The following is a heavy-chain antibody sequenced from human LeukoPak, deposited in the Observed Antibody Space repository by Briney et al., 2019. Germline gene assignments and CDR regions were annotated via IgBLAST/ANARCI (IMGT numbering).Heavy chain of an antibody. D-gene: IGHD2-2*01. CDR2: IYSGGNR. V-gene: IGHV3-53*01. CDR1: GFTVSSNY. Sequence: GGSLRLSCAASGFTVSSNYMSWVRQAPGKGLEWVSVIYSGGNRYYADSVKGRFTISRDNSKNTLYLQMNSLRAEDTAVYYCAKEAQGCSITSCYFDSWGQGTLVTVSS. J-gene: IGHJ4*02. CDR3: AKEAQGCSITSCYFDS.